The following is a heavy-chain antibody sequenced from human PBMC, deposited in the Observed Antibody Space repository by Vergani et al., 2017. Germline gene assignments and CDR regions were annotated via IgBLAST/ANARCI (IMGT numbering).Heavy chain of an antibody. CDR2: ISGSGGST. D-gene: IGHD5-12*01. J-gene: IGHJ6*02. Sequence: ELQLVESGGGLVQPGGSLRLSCAASGSTFNHYAMNWVRQAPGKGLEWVSGISGSGGSTYYAGSVKGRFTISRDSSKNTLYLQMNSLSAGDTAVYYCAKANPRNSGYDYLYYYHAMDVWCQGTTVTVSS. CDR3: AKANPRNSGYDYLYYYHAMDV. CDR1: GSTFNHYA. V-gene: IGHV3-23*04.